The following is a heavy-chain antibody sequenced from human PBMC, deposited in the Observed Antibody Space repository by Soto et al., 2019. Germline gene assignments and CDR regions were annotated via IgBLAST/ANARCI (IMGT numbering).Heavy chain of an antibody. CDR3: ARDVISLRGIAVAGKYFQH. J-gene: IGHJ1*01. Sequence: YPRASVKVSCKASGGTFSSYAISWVRQAPGQGLEWMGGIIPIFGTANYAQKFQGRVTITADESTSTAYMELSSLRSEDTAVYYCARDVISLRGIAVAGKYFQHWGQGTLVTVSS. V-gene: IGHV1-69*13. CDR2: IIPIFGTA. D-gene: IGHD6-19*01. CDR1: GGTFSSYA.